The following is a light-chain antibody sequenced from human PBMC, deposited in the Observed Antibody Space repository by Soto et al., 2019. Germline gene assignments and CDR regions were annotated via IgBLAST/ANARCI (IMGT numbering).Light chain of an antibody. CDR3: QQYNGWPMT. J-gene: IGKJ1*01. CDR1: QSVSSN. V-gene: IGKV3-15*01. Sequence: EIVMTQSPATLSVSPGERATLSCRASQSVSSNLAWYQQKPGQAPSLLIYGAFTRASGIPARFSGTGSGTEFTLTISSLQSEDFALYYCQQYNGWPMTFGQGTRVDI. CDR2: GAF.